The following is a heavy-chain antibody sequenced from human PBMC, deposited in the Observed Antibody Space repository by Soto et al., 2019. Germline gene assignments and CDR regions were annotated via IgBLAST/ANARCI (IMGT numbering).Heavy chain of an antibody. D-gene: IGHD3-22*01. J-gene: IGHJ4*02. V-gene: IGHV1-18*04. CDR3: AREGNYCDSSEYYLFDY. CDR1: GYTFTSYG. CDR2: ISAFNGNT. Sequence: QVQLVQSGTEVKKPGASVKVSCKASGYTFTSYGISWVRQAPGQGLEWMGWISAFNGNTKYAQKFQGRVTMTTHTSTTTAYMDLRSLGSDDTAVYYCAREGNYCDSSEYYLFDYWGQGTLVTVSS.